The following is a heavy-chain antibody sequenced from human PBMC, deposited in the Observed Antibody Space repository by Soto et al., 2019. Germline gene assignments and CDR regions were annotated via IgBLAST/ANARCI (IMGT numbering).Heavy chain of an antibody. J-gene: IGHJ2*01. V-gene: IGHV3-30*18. CDR1: GFTFSSYG. CDR2: ISYDGSNK. D-gene: IGHD4-17*01. CDR3: AKARYGGNSRYWYFDL. Sequence: QVQLVESGGGVDQPGRSLRLSCAASGFTFSSYGMHWVRQAPGKGLEWVAVISYDGSNKYYADSVKGRFTISRDNSKNTLYLQMNSQRAEDTAVYYCAKARYGGNSRYWYFDLWGRGTLVTVSS.